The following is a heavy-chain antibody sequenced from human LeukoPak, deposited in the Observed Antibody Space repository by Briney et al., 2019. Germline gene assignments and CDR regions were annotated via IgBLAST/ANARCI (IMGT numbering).Heavy chain of an antibody. CDR1: EFTVSSNY. Sequence: GGXXRLSCAASEFTVSSNYMSWVRQAPGKGLEWVSVIYSGGSTYYSDSVKGRLTISRDNSKNTLYLQMNSLRAEDTAVYYCARGARYCSSTSCYSDDAFDIWGQGTMVTVSS. V-gene: IGHV3-66*02. CDR2: IYSGGST. J-gene: IGHJ3*02. CDR3: ARGARYCSSTSCYSDDAFDI. D-gene: IGHD2-2*01.